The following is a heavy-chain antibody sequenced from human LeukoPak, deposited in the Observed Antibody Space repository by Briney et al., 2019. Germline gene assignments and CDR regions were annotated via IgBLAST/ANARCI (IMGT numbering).Heavy chain of an antibody. D-gene: IGHD4-11*01. Sequence: AGSLRLSCAASGFTFSSYCMSWVRQAPGKGLEWVSSISSSISYIYYTDSVKGRFTTPRDNAKNSLELQMNSLGAEDTAVYYCARGLGLLSNYPDYWGQGTLVTVSS. CDR1: GFTFSSYC. V-gene: IGHV3-21*01. J-gene: IGHJ4*02. CDR3: ARGLGLLSNYPDY. CDR2: ISSSISYI.